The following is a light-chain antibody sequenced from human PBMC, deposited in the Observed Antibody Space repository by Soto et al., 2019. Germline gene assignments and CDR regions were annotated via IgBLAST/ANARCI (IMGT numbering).Light chain of an antibody. Sequence: DIQMTQSPSSLSASLGDRVTITCRASQGISVYLTWFQQKPGKVPKLLIYAASTLQSGVPSRFSGSGSGTDFTLTISSLQPEDVATYYCQKCNSAPLTFGGGTKVDIK. CDR1: QGISVY. CDR3: QKCNSAPLT. J-gene: IGKJ4*01. V-gene: IGKV1-27*01. CDR2: AAS.